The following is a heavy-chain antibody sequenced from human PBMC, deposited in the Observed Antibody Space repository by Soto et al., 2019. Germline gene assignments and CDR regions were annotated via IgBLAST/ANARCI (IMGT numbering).Heavy chain of an antibody. Sequence: SETLSLTCTVSGGSISSYYWSWIRQPPGKGLEWIGYIYYSGSTNYNPSLKSRVTISVDTSKNQFSLKLSSVTAADTAVYYCARDYDILTGYHPGFDPWGQGTLVTVSS. D-gene: IGHD3-9*01. J-gene: IGHJ5*02. CDR2: IYYSGST. CDR1: GGSISSYY. V-gene: IGHV4-59*01. CDR3: ARDYDILTGYHPGFDP.